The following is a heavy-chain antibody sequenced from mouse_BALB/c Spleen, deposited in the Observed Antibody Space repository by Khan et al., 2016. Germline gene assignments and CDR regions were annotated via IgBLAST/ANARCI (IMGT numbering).Heavy chain of an antibody. V-gene: IGHV5-9-4*01. Sequence: EVELVESGGGLVKPGGSLKLSCAASGFTFSSYAMSWVRQSPEKRLEWVAEISSGGSYTYYPDTVTGRFTISRDNAKNTLCLEMSSLRSEDTAMYYCAREGDAMDYWGQGTSVTVSS. D-gene: IGHD3-3*01. CDR3: AREGDAMDY. CDR2: ISSGGSYT. J-gene: IGHJ4*01. CDR1: GFTFSSYA.